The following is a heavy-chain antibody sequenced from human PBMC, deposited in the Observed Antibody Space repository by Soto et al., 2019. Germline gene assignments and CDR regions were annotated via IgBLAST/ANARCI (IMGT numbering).Heavy chain of an antibody. Sequence: SETLSLTCSVSDDSISSSTYYWGWIRQPPGKGLEWLGYIFYTGSTYKNPSLKSRVTISAESSKNQFSVNLTSVTATDTAVYYCARRPSSGYAYYFDYWGQGILVTVSS. D-gene: IGHD3-22*01. V-gene: IGHV4-39*01. J-gene: IGHJ4*02. CDR3: ARRPSSGYAYYFDY. CDR1: DDSISSSTYY. CDR2: IFYTGST.